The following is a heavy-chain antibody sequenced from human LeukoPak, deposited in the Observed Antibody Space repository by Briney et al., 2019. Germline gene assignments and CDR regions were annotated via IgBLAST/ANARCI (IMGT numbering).Heavy chain of an antibody. CDR2: ISYSGVS. D-gene: IGHD5-24*01. J-gene: IGHJ5*02. CDR1: GDAISSHY. CDR3: ARLPEGGYATSLGWFGP. V-gene: IGHV4-59*08. Sequence: SETLSLTCTVPGDAISSHYWSWIRQPPGKGLEWIGYISYSGVSSYNPSLKSRVTISADTSKNQFSLNLSPVTAADTAVYYCARLPEGGYATSLGWFGPWGQGTRVTVTS.